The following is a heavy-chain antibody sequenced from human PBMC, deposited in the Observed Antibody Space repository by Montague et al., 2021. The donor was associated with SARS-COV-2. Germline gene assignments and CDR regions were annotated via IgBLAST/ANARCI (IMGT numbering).Heavy chain of an antibody. D-gene: IGHD3-10*01. CDR1: GGSMSSYH. V-gene: IGHV4-59*01. CDR2: ASYRGST. J-gene: IGHJ4*02. CDR3: ARDVRYYYDQ. Sequence: SETLSLTCSVSGGSMSSYHWVWIRQPPGKGLEWIGYASYRGSTNYNLSLKSRVTISLDTSKNRFSLRVTSVTAADTAVCYCARDVRYYYDQWGQGILVTVSS.